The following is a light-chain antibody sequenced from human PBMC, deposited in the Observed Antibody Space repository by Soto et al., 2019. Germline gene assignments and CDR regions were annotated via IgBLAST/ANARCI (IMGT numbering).Light chain of an antibody. Sequence: QSALTQPASVSGSPGQSITISCTGTSSDVGSYNLVSWYQQHPGKAPKLMIYEGSKRPSGVSNRFSGSKSGNTASLTISGLQAEDGADYYCCSYAGSSTDVVFGGGTTLTVL. V-gene: IGLV2-23*01. CDR2: EGS. CDR3: CSYAGSSTDVV. J-gene: IGLJ2*01. CDR1: SSDVGSYNL.